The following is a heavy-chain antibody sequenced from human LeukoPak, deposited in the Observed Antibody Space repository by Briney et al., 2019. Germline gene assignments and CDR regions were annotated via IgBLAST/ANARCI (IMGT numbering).Heavy chain of an antibody. V-gene: IGHV3-23*01. D-gene: IGHD7-27*01. CDR2: ITNVGGNT. CDR3: AKGSGSAFYWGWYFDL. J-gene: IGHJ2*01. Sequence: GGSLRLSCAASGFTFSSYAMSWVRQAPGKGLEWVSGITNVGGNTYDADYVKGRFTSSRDNSKNTLYLEMNSLRAEDTAVYYCAKGSGSAFYWGWYFDLWGRGTLVTVSS. CDR1: GFTFSSYA.